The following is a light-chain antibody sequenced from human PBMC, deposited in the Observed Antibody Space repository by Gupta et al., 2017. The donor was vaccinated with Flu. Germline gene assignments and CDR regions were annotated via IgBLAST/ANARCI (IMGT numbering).Light chain of an antibody. V-gene: IGLV2-14*01. CDR3: TSDTSSLTLEV. CDR1: SSDVGRYDA. CDR2: EVT. J-gene: IGLJ1*01. Sequence: SGSPGQSITISCTGTSSDVGRYDAVSWYQQYSGKAPKLIIYEVTLRPSGVSSRFSGSKSGNTASLTISGLQAEDEADDYCTSDTSSLTLEVFGTGTKVTVL.